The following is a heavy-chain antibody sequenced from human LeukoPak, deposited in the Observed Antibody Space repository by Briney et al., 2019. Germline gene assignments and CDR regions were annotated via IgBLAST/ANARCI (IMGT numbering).Heavy chain of an antibody. CDR2: ISSSSSYI. V-gene: IGHV3-21*01. CDR3: ARGGSGSYSDYNFDY. D-gene: IGHD1-26*01. CDR1: GFTFSSYS. Sequence: PGGSLRLSCAASGFTFSSYSMNWVRQAPGKGLEWVSSISSSSSYIYYADSVKGRFTISRDNAKNSLYLQMNSLRAEDTAVYYCARGGSGSYSDYNFDYWGQGTLVTVSS. J-gene: IGHJ4*02.